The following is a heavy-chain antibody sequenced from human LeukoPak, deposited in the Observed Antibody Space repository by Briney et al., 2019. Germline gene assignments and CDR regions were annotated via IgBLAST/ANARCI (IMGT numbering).Heavy chain of an antibody. CDR1: GYTLTELS. CDR2: FDPEDGET. Sequence: ASVTVSCKVSGYTLTELSMHWVRQAPGKGLEWMGGFDPEDGETIYAQKFQGRVTMTEDTSTDTAYMELSSLRSEDTAVYYCATRITIFGVVNPYYFDYWGQGTLVTVSS. D-gene: IGHD3-3*01. CDR3: ATRITIFGVVNPYYFDY. J-gene: IGHJ4*02. V-gene: IGHV1-24*01.